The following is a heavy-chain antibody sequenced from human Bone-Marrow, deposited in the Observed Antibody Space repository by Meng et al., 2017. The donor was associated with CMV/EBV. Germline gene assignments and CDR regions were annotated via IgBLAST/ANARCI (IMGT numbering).Heavy chain of an antibody. J-gene: IGHJ4*02. CDR2: ISSSSSYI. V-gene: IGHV3-21*01. Sequence: GESLKISCAASGFTFSSYSMNWVRQAPGKGLEWVSSISSSSSYIYYADSVKGRFTISRDNAKNSLYLQMNSLRAEDTAVYYCTRSTIFGVVILRYFDYWGQGTLVTVSS. D-gene: IGHD3-3*01. CDR1: GFTFSSYS. CDR3: TRSTIFGVVILRYFDY.